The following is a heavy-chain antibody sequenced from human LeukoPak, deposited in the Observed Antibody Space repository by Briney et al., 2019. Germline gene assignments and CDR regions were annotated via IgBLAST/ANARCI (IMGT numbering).Heavy chain of an antibody. Sequence: GGSLRLSCAASGFTFSSYWMSWVRQAPGKGLEWVGRIKEDGSEKYSVDSVTGRFTISRDNAKNSLYLQMNSLRAEDTAVYYCARDTSGTVFDYWGQGTLVTVSS. CDR2: IKEDGSEK. J-gene: IGHJ4*02. CDR1: GFTFSSYW. D-gene: IGHD1-1*01. V-gene: IGHV3-7*04. CDR3: ARDTSGTVFDY.